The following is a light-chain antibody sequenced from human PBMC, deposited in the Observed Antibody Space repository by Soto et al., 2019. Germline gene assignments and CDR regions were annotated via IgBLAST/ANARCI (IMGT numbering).Light chain of an antibody. J-gene: IGKJ1*01. Sequence: DIQMTRSPSSLSASVGDRVTVTCRASQSITTYLNWYQQKPGKAPKLLIYAASSLQSGVPSRFSGSGSGTDFTLTITSLQPEDFATYICQQSYGTPWTFGQGTKVEIK. V-gene: IGKV1-39*01. CDR1: QSITTY. CDR3: QQSYGTPWT. CDR2: AAS.